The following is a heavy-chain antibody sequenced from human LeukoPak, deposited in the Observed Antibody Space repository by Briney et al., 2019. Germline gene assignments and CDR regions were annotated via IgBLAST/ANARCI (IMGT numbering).Heavy chain of an antibody. Sequence: SVKVSCKASGYTFTSYGISWVRQAPGQGLEWMGRIIPILGIANYAQKFQGRVTITADKSTSTAYMELSSLRSEDMAVYYCARANYYDSSGYYWDYWGQGTLVTVSS. J-gene: IGHJ4*02. V-gene: IGHV1-69*04. D-gene: IGHD3-22*01. CDR3: ARANYYDSSGYYWDY. CDR1: GYTFTSYG. CDR2: IIPILGIA.